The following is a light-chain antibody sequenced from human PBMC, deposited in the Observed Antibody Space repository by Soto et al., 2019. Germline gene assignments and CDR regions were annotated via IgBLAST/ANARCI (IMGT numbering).Light chain of an antibody. CDR3: QQRSNLPRT. V-gene: IGKV3-11*01. Sequence: EIVLTQSPATLSLSPGERATLSCRASQSVGSSLAWFQHKPGQAPRLLIYDASNRATGIPARFSGSGSGTDFTLTISSLEPEDFAVYYCQQRSNLPRTFGQGTKLEIK. CDR2: DAS. CDR1: QSVGSS. J-gene: IGKJ2*01.